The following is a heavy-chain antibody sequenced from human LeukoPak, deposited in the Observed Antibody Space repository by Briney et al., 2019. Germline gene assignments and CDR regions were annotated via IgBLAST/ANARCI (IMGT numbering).Heavy chain of an antibody. CDR3: AKDLGTMIVGYFHH. CDR2: ISASGGSP. CDR1: GFTFSSYA. D-gene: IGHD3-22*01. J-gene: IGHJ1*01. V-gene: IGHV3-23*01. Sequence: GGSLRLSYAASGFTFSSYAMSWVRQAPGKGLEWVSAISASGGSPYYADSVKGRFTISRDISKNTLYLQMNSLRAEDTALYYCAKDLGTMIVGYFHHWGQGTLVTVSS.